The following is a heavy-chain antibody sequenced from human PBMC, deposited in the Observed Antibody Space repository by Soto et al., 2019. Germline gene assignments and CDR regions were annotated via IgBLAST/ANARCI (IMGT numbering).Heavy chain of an antibody. CDR2: LSASDGST. CDR3: AKKFHFGSGCYIYSFDY. J-gene: IGHJ4*02. D-gene: IGHD3-10*01. Sequence: EVQLLESGGGLVQPGGPLRLSCAASGFTFSNYAMSWVRQAPGKGLEWVSTLSASDGSTYYADSVKGRFTISRDNSKNTLYLQMNSLRAEDTAVYYCAKKFHFGSGCYIYSFDYWGQGTLVTVSS. V-gene: IGHV3-23*01. CDR1: GFTFSNYA.